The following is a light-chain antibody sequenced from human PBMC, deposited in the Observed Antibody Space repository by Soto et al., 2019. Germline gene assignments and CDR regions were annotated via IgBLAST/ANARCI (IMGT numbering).Light chain of an antibody. V-gene: IGLV3-21*04. Sequence: SYELTQPPSVSVATGKTARITCGGNNIGSKSVHWYQQKPGQAPVLVIYYDSDRPSGIPERFSGSNSWNTATLTISRVEAGDEADYYCQVWDSSSDHYVFGTGTKVTVL. CDR3: QVWDSSSDHYV. CDR1: NIGSKS. CDR2: YDS. J-gene: IGLJ1*01.